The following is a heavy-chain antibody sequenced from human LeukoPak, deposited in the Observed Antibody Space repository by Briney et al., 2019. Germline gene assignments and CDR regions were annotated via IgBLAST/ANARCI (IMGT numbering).Heavy chain of an antibody. CDR3: ARDYGGSSPFDY. CDR1: GFTFSSYE. Sequence: GGSLSLSCAASGFTFSSYEMHWVRQAPGKGLEWVSYISSSDSTIYYADSVKGRFTLPRDTAKNSLYLTMNSLRAEDTAVYYCARDYGGSSPFDYWGQGTLVTVSS. D-gene: IGHD4-23*01. CDR2: ISSSDSTI. J-gene: IGHJ4*02. V-gene: IGHV3-48*03.